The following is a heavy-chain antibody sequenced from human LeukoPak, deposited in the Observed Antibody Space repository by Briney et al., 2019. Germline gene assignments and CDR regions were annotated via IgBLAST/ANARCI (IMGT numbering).Heavy chain of an antibody. J-gene: IGHJ3*01. Sequence: ASVKVSCTASGYTFTSYGISWVRQAPGQGLEWMGWISGYNGNTNYAQKVQGRVTMTADTSTSTAFMELRSLRSDDTAVYYCARDRIVGAEDDAFHFWGQGTMVTVSS. CDR2: ISGYNGNT. CDR3: ARDRIVGAEDDAFHF. D-gene: IGHD1-26*01. V-gene: IGHV1-18*01. CDR1: GYTFTSYG.